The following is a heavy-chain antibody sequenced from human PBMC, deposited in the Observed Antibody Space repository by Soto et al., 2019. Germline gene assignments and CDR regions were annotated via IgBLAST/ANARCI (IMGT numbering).Heavy chain of an antibody. J-gene: IGHJ3*02. CDR1: GFTFDDYA. CDR2: ISWNSGSI. CDR3: AKDNYGDYVPFGTFDI. D-gene: IGHD4-17*01. V-gene: IGHV3-9*01. Sequence: EVQLVESGGGLVQPGRSLRLSCAASGFTFDDYAMHWVRQAPGKGLEWVSGISWNSGSIGYADSVKGRFTISRDNAKNSLYLQMNSLRAEDTALYYCAKDNYGDYVPFGTFDIWGQGTMVIVSS.